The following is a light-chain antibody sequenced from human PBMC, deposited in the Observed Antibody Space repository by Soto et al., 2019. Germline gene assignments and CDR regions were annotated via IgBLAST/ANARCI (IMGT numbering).Light chain of an antibody. V-gene: IGLV2-11*01. J-gene: IGLJ3*02. Sequence: QSALTQPRSVSGSPGQSVTISCTGTSSDVGSYNYVSWYQQHPGKAPKLMIYDVSKRPSGVPDRFSGSKSGNTASLTISGLQAEDVAHYYCCSSAGSYTSVFGGGTKVTVL. CDR1: SSDVGSYNY. CDR3: CSSAGSYTSV. CDR2: DVS.